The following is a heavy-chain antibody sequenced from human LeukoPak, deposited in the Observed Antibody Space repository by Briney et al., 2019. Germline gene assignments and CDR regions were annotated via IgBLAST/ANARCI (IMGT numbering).Heavy chain of an antibody. V-gene: IGHV1-2*02. Sequence: SVKVSCKASGYTFTGYYMHWVRQAPGQGLEWMGWINPNSGGTNYAQKFQGRVTMTRDTSISTAYMELSRLRSDDTAVYYCARGAPNWNHLYYYYYMDVWGKGTTVTVSS. J-gene: IGHJ6*03. CDR1: GYTFTGYY. D-gene: IGHD1-14*01. CDR2: INPNSGGT. CDR3: ARGAPNWNHLYYYYYMDV.